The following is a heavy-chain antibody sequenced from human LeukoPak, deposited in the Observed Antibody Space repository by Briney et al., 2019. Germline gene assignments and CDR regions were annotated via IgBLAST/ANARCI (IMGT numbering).Heavy chain of an antibody. CDR1: GFTFSSYS. Sequence: PGGSLRLSCAASGFTFSSYSMSWVRQAPGKGLEWVSSISDNSYWNYYADSVEGRFFISRDNAKNSLYLQMNSLRAEDTAVYYCARDPKGRRRIAVAGTPYYYYYMDVWGKGTTVTVSS. CDR2: ISDNSYWN. V-gene: IGHV3-21*01. D-gene: IGHD6-19*01. J-gene: IGHJ6*03. CDR3: ARDPKGRRRIAVAGTPYYYYYMDV.